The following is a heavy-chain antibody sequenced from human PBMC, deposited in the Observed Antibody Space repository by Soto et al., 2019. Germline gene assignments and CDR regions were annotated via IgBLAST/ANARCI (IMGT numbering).Heavy chain of an antibody. D-gene: IGHD3-10*01. J-gene: IGHJ4*02. Sequence: TSETLSLTCTVSGGSISSYYWSWIRQPPGKGLEWIGYIYYSGSTNYNPSLKSRVTISVDTSKNQFSLKLSSVTAADTAVYYCAAGGMVRGVAYYFDYWGQGTLVTVSS. CDR1: GGSISSYY. V-gene: IGHV4-59*01. CDR3: AAGGMVRGVAYYFDY. CDR2: IYYSGST.